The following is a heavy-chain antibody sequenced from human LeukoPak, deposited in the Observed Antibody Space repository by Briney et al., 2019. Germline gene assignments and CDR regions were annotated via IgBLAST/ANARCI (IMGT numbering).Heavy chain of an antibody. CDR2: ISGSGGST. V-gene: IGHV3-23*01. CDR1: GFTFSSYA. J-gene: IGHJ4*02. Sequence: PGGSLRLSCAASGFTFSSYAMSWVRQAPGKGLEWVSAISGSGGSTYYADSVKGRFTISRDNSKNTLYLQMNSLRAEDTAVYYRAKVGYSSSWYRSGYFDYWGQGTLVTVSS. CDR3: AKVGYSSSWYRSGYFDY. D-gene: IGHD6-13*01.